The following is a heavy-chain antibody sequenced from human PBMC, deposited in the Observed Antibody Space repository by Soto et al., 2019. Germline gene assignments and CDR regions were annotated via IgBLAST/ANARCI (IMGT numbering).Heavy chain of an antibody. Sequence: GESLKISCKASGYNFANYWIGWVRQRPGEGPEWMGIIHPTDSTTLYSPSVQGHVTISADNSITTAYLQWFSLEASDTAMYYCERRRSYSPDLDTWGQGTQVTVSS. CDR1: GYNFANYW. CDR2: IHPTDSTT. V-gene: IGHV5-51*01. D-gene: IGHD2-15*01. CDR3: ERRRSYSPDLDT. J-gene: IGHJ5*02.